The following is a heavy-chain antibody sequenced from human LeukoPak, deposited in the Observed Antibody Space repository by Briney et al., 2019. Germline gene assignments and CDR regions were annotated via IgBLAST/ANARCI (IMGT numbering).Heavy chain of an antibody. V-gene: IGHV3-23*01. CDR1: GFTFSNYA. CDR3: AKTYYDFWSGILFDY. D-gene: IGHD3-3*01. CDR2: ISVSGGST. Sequence: GGSLRLSCAASGFTFSNYAMSWVRQAPGKGLEWVSSISVSGGSTYYADSVKGRFTISRDNSKNTLYLQMNSLRAEDTAVYYCAKTYYDFWSGILFDYWGQGTLVTVSS. J-gene: IGHJ4*02.